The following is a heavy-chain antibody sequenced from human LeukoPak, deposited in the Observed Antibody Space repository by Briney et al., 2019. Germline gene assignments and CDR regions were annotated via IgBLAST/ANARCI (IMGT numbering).Heavy chain of an antibody. Sequence: GGSLRLSCAASGFTFSSYGMHWVRQAPGKGLEWVAFIRYDGNNKNYADSVKGRFTISRDNSKNTLYLQMNSMRAEDTAIYYCAKNGDRGAYCSGGSCYPYYYYNMDVWGKGTTVTISS. CDR2: IRYDGNNK. J-gene: IGHJ6*03. V-gene: IGHV3-30*02. CDR3: AKNGDRGAYCSGGSCYPYYYYNMDV. CDR1: GFTFSSYG. D-gene: IGHD2-15*01.